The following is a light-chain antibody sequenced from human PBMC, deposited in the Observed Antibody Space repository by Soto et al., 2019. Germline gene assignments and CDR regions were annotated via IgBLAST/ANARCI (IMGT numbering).Light chain of an antibody. CDR1: QSVSSN. V-gene: IGKV3-15*01. J-gene: IGKJ4*01. CDR2: GAS. CDR3: QQYHNWPPLPT. Sequence: EIVMTQSPATLSVSPGERATLSCRASQSVSSNLAWYQQKPGQAPRLLIYGASTRATGIPARFSGSGSGTDFTLTISSLQSEDFAVYYFQQYHNWPPLPTFGGETKVEIK.